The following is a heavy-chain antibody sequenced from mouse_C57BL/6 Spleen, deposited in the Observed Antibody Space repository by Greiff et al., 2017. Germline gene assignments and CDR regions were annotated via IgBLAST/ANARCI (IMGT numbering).Heavy chain of an antibody. CDR2: IYPGDGDT. V-gene: IGHV1-80*01. CDR3: ARWDYYGSSLDY. CDR1: GYAFSSYW. J-gene: IGHJ2*01. D-gene: IGHD1-1*01. Sequence: VQLQQSGAELVKPGASVKISCKASGYAFSSYWMNWVKQRPGKGLEWIGQIYPGDGDTNYNGKFKGKATLTADKSSSTAYMQLSSLTSEDSAVYFCARWDYYGSSLDYWGQGTTLTVSS.